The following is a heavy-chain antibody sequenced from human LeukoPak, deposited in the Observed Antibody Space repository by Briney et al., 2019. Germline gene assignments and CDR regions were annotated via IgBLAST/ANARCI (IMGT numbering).Heavy chain of an antibody. V-gene: IGHV1-18*01. CDR2: ISAYNGNT. CDR1: GYTFTSYG. Sequence: EASVKVSCKASGYTFTSYGISWVRQATGQGLEWMGWISAYNGNTNYAQKLQGRVTMTTDTSTSTAYMELRSLRSDDTAVYYCARPLLTGYPDYWGQGTLVTVSS. CDR3: ARPLLTGYPDY. J-gene: IGHJ4*02. D-gene: IGHD3-9*01.